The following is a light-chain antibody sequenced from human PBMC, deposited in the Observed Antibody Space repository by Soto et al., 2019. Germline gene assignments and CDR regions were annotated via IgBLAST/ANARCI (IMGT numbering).Light chain of an antibody. CDR3: QVWDSSTVV. CDR2: RDS. V-gene: IGLV3-9*01. CDR1: NIGSKI. Sequence: SYELTQPLSVSVALGQTASITCGGNNIGSKIVHWYQQRPGQAPVLVIYRDSNRPSGIPERFSGSNSGNTATLTISRAQAGDEADYYCQVWDSSTVVFGGGTKLTVL. J-gene: IGLJ2*01.